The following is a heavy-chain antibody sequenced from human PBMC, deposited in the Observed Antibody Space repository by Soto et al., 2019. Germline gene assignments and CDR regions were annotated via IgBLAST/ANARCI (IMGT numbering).Heavy chain of an antibody. V-gene: IGHV4-39*01. CDR1: GGSISSSSYY. J-gene: IGHJ6*02. CDR3: APVVLAARGARECMHV. Sequence: SETLSLTCTVSGGSISSSSYYWGWIRQPPGKGLEWIGSIYYSGSTYYNPSLKSRVTISVDTSKNQFSLKLSSVTAADTAVYYCAPVVLAARGARECMHVRGQGTTGT. D-gene: IGHD2-2*01. CDR2: IYYSGST.